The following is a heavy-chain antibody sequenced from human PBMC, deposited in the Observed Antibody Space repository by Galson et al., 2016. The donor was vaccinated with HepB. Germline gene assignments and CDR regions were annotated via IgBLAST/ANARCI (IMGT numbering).Heavy chain of an antibody. CDR1: GYYFTSYD. CDR3: TTRDLSGTTWAFHT. CDR2: MNTNDGGS. V-gene: IGHV1-8*01. J-gene: IGHJ3*02. Sequence: SVKVSCKASGYYFTSYDINRVRQVPGQGLEWMGWMNTNDGGSGCIQKFQGRVTLTRDTSMSTAYMELNSLTSDDSAIYYCTTRDLSGTTWAFHTWGQGTMVTVSS. D-gene: IGHD1-14*01.